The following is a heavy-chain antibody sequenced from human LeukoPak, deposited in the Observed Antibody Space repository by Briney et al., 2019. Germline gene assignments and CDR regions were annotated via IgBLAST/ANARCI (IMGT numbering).Heavy chain of an antibody. Sequence: GGSLRLSCAASGFTFSSYSMNWVRQAPGKGLEWVSVIYSGGSTYYADSVKGRFTISRDNSKNTLYLQMNSLRAEDTAVYYCAREAWRNYYDSSGYPFDYWGQGTLVTVSS. D-gene: IGHD3-22*01. CDR1: GFTFSSYS. V-gene: IGHV3-66*01. CDR3: AREAWRNYYDSSGYPFDY. CDR2: IYSGGST. J-gene: IGHJ4*02.